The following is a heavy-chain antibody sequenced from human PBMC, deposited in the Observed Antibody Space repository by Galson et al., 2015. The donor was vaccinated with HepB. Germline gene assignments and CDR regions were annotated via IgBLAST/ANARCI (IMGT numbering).Heavy chain of an antibody. D-gene: IGHD6-13*01. CDR2: ISSSSSYT. V-gene: IGHV3-11*06. CDR3: ARVAYSSSQDY. CDR1: GFTFSDYY. Sequence: SLRLSCAASGFTFSDYYMSWVRQAPGKGLEWVSYISSSSSYTNYADSVKGRFTISRDNAKNSLYLQMNSLRAEDTAVYYCARVAYSSSQDYWGQGTLVTVSS. J-gene: IGHJ4*02.